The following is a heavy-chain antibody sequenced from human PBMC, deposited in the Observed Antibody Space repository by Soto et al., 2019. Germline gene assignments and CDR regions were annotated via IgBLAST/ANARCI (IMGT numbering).Heavy chain of an antibody. Sequence: SETLSLTCAVYGGSFSGYYWSWIRQPPGKGLEWIGEINHSGSTNYNPSLKSRVTISVDTSKNQFSLKLSSVTAADTAVYYCAREATTFDYWGQGTLVTVSS. D-gene: IGHD1-1*01. CDR2: INHSGST. J-gene: IGHJ4*02. V-gene: IGHV4-34*01. CDR3: AREATTFDY. CDR1: GGSFSGYY.